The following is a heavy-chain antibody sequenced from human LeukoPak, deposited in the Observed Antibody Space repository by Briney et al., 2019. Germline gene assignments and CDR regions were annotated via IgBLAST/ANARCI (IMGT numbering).Heavy chain of an antibody. Sequence: ASVKVSCKASGYTFTSYYMHWVRQAPGQGLEWMGIINPSGGSTSYAQKFQGRVTMTRDMSTSTVYMELSSLRSEDTAVYYCARDRWQQLVQGWFDPWGQGTLVTVSS. CDR2: INPSGGST. V-gene: IGHV1-46*01. J-gene: IGHJ5*02. CDR1: GYTFTSYY. D-gene: IGHD6-13*01. CDR3: ARDRWQQLVQGWFDP.